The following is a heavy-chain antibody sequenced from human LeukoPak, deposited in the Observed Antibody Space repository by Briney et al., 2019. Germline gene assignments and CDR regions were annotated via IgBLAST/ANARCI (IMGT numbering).Heavy chain of an antibody. J-gene: IGHJ4*02. CDR3: ARDSGPRGEVDC. CDR1: GFTFSSYE. V-gene: IGHV3-48*03. CDR2: ISSSGSTI. D-gene: IGHD3-10*01. Sequence: GGSLRLSCAASGFTFSSYEMNWVREAPGKGLEWVSYISSSGSTIYYADSVKGRFTISRDNAKNSLYLQMNSLRAEDTAVYYCARDSGPRGEVDCWGQGTLVTVSS.